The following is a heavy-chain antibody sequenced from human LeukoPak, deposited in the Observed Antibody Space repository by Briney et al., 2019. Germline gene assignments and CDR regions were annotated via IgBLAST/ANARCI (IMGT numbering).Heavy chain of an antibody. V-gene: IGHV3-66*01. CDR1: GFTVSSNY. Sequence: GGSLRLSCAASGFTVSSNYMNWVRQAPGKGLEWVSLISSGGTTYYTDPVKGRFTISRDNSKSTLYLQMNSLRAEDTAVYYCARDPSPVYYASGSSKYYYYGMDVWGPGTTVTVSS. D-gene: IGHD3-10*01. J-gene: IGHJ6*02. CDR3: ARDPSPVYYASGSSKYYYYGMDV. CDR2: ISSGGTT.